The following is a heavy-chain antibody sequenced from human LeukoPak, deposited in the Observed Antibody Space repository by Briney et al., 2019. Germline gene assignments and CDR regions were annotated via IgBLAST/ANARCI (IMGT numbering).Heavy chain of an antibody. CDR1: GASITTYY. D-gene: IGHD1-1*01. CDR3: AREGTSGTHLNWFDP. J-gene: IGHJ5*02. Sequence: SETLSLTCTVSGASITTYYWSWIRQPPGKGLEWIGYTSNSGSTNYNPSLKSRVTLSVDTSKNQFSLKLSSVTAADTAVYYCAREGTSGTHLNWFDPWGQGTLVTVSS. CDR2: TSNSGST. V-gene: IGHV4-59*01.